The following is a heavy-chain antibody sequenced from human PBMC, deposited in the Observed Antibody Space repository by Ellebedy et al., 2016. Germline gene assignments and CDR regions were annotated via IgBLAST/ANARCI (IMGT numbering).Heavy chain of an antibody. D-gene: IGHD5-12*01. CDR1: GGSISSYY. CDR2: IYYSGST. CDR3: ASCPGEIGGYGGYENWFDP. Sequence: SETLSLTCTVSGGSISSYYWSWIRQPPGKGLEWIGYIYYSGSTNYNPSLKSRVTISVDTSKNQFSLKLSSVTAADTVVYYCASCPGEIGGYGGYENWFDPWGQGTPVTVSS. V-gene: IGHV4-59*08. J-gene: IGHJ5*02.